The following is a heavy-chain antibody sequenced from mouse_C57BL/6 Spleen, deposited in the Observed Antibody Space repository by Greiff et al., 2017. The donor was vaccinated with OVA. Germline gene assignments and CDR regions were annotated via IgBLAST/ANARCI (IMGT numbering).Heavy chain of an antibody. V-gene: IGHV2-5*01. CDR2: IWRGGST. CDR1: GFSLTSYG. CDR3: AKKDRDHYYAMDY. Sequence: QVQLQQSGPGLVQPSQSLSITCTVSGFSLTSYGVHWVRQSPGKGLEWLGVIWRGGSTDYNAAFMSRLSITKDNSKSQVFFKMNSLQADDTAIYYCAKKDRDHYYAMDYWGQGTSVTVSS. D-gene: IGHD2-14*01. J-gene: IGHJ4*01.